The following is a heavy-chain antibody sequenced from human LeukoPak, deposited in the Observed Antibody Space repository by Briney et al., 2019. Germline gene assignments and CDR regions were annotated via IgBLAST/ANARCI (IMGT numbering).Heavy chain of an antibody. V-gene: IGHV4-59*01. CDR1: GGSISSYY. CDR3: ARAYGRVAQGYFDY. J-gene: IGHJ4*02. D-gene: IGHD4-17*01. CDR2: IYYSGST. Sequence: ASETLSLTCTVSGGSISSYYWSWIRQPPGKGLEWIGYIYYSGSTNYNPSLKSRVTISVDTSKNQFSLKLSSVTAADTAVYYCARAYGRVAQGYFDYWGQGTLVTVSS.